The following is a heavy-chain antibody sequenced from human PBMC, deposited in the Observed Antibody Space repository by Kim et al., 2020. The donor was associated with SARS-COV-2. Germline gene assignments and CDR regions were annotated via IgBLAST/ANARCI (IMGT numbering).Heavy chain of an antibody. J-gene: IGHJ5*02. CDR1: GFTFTNYV. CDR2: ISNNGRNT. CDR3: ARDLRSVHGSGNYGWFDP. Sequence: GGSLRLSCSVSGFTFTNYVMGWLRQAPGKGLEWVSSISNNGRNTYYTESVKGRFTISRDNSKDMLYLQMNSLRAEDTAVYYCARDLRSVHGSGNYGWFDPWGQGALDTVPS. V-gene: IGHV3-23*01. D-gene: IGHD3-10*01.